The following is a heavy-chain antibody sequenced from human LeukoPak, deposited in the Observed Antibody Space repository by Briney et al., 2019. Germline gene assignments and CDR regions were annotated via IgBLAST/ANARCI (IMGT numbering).Heavy chain of an antibody. V-gene: IGHV4-34*01. Sequence: SETLSLTCAVYVGSFIGYYWSWIRQPPGKGLEWIGEINHSGSTNYNPSLKSRVTISVDTSKNQFSLKLSSVTAADTAVYYCARPRAPTRYCSGGSCPFDYWGQGTLVTVSS. J-gene: IGHJ4*02. D-gene: IGHD2-15*01. CDR3: ARPRAPTRYCSGGSCPFDY. CDR2: INHSGST. CDR1: VGSFIGYY.